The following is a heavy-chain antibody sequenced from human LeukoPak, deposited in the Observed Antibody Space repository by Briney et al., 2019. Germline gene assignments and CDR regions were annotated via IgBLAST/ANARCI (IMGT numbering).Heavy chain of an antibody. D-gene: IGHD3-10*01. J-gene: IGHJ4*02. CDR1: GGSISSYY. CDR2: IYYSGST. Sequence: SETLSLTCTVSGGSISSYYWSWIRQPPGKGLEWIGYIYYSGSTNYSPSLKSRVTISVDTSKNQFSLKLSSVTAADTAVYYCARGNYYYGSGSYYFDYWGQGTLVTVSS. CDR3: ARGNYYYGSGSYYFDY. V-gene: IGHV4-59*01.